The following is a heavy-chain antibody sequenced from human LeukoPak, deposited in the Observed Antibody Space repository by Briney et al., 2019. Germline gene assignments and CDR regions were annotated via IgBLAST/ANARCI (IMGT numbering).Heavy chain of an antibody. D-gene: IGHD3-16*02. V-gene: IGHV3-48*04. CDR3: ASIDYDY. Sequence: PGGSLRLSCTASGFNFGDHRMNWVRQTPGKGLEWLSHISSSGDAMYYAESVKGRFTISRDNAKNSMYLQMNSLIVEDTGMYYCASIDYDYWGQGTLVTVSS. CDR2: ISSSGDAM. CDR1: GFNFGDHR. J-gene: IGHJ4*02.